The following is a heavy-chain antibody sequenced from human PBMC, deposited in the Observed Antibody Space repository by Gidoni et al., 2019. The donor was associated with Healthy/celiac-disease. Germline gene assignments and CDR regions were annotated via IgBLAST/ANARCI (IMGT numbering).Heavy chain of an antibody. CDR3: ARAVTTVTKAFDY. CDR1: GFPFSSYA. Sequence: QVQLVESGGGVVQPGRSLRLSCAASGFPFSSYAMHWVRQAPGKGLEWVAVISYDGSNKYYADSVKGRFTISRDNSKNTLYLQMNSLRAEDTAVYYCARAVTTVTKAFDYWGQGTLVTVSS. D-gene: IGHD4-17*01. V-gene: IGHV3-30-3*01. J-gene: IGHJ4*02. CDR2: ISYDGSNK.